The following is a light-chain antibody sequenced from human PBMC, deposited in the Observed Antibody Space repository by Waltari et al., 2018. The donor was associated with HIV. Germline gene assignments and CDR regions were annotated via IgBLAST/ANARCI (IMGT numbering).Light chain of an antibody. CDR1: RTILYNSNNKNY. J-gene: IGKJ4*01. CDR2: WAS. V-gene: IGKV4-1*01. CDR3: QQYFNTPLT. Sequence: DIVMTQSPDALALSLGERATINCKSSRTILYNSNNKNYLAWYQQKPGQSPKLLIYWASTRESGGPDRFSGSGSGTDFTLTISNVQTEDMAVYYCQQYFNTPLTFGGGTKVEIK.